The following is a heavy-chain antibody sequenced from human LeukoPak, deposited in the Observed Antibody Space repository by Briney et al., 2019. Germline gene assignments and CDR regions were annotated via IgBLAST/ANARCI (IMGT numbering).Heavy chain of an antibody. CDR3: ARGPYDYVWGSYAFDI. CDR1: GYTFTSYD. J-gene: IGHJ3*02. D-gene: IGHD3-16*01. CDR2: MNPNSGNT. Sequence: ASVTVACKASGYTFTSYDINWVRQAAGQGREWVGWMNPNSGNTGYAQKFQGRVTMTRNTSISTAYMELSSLRSEDTAVYYCARGPYDYVWGSYAFDIWGQGTMVTVS. V-gene: IGHV1-8*01.